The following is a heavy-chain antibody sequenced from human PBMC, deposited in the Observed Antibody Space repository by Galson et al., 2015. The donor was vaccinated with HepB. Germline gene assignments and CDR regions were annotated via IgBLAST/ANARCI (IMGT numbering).Heavy chain of an antibody. CDR2: IYHSGST. CDR1: GGSISSSNW. V-gene: IGHV4-4*02. J-gene: IGHJ4*02. Sequence: ETLSLTCAVSGGSISSSNWWSWVRQPPGKGLEWIGEIYHSGSTNYNPSLKSRVTISVDKSKNQFSLKLSSVTAADTAVYYCARAGYYDSSGYPLFDYWGQGTLVTVSS. D-gene: IGHD3-22*01. CDR3: ARAGYYDSSGYPLFDY.